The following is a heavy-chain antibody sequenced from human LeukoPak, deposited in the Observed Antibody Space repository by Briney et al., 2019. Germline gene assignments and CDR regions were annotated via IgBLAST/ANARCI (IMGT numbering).Heavy chain of an antibody. V-gene: IGHV3-7*04. D-gene: IGHD3-10*01. Sequence: GGSLRLSCVASGFTFSSYWMSWVRQAPGKGLEWVANIKQDGSEKYYVDSVKGRFTISRDNAKNSLYLQMNSLRAEDTAVYYCARDGEPFDYWGPGSLVTVSS. CDR3: ARDGEPFDY. J-gene: IGHJ4*02. CDR2: IKQDGSEK. CDR1: GFTFSSYW.